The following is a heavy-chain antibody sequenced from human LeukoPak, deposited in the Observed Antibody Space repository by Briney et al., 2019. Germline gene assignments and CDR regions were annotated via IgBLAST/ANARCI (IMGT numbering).Heavy chain of an antibody. V-gene: IGHV3-23*05. CDR2: IYTSGST. J-gene: IGHJ4*02. CDR1: GFTFSSYA. CDR3: AKGSSGYGSGSYPAY. Sequence: GGSLRLSCAASGFTFSSYAMSWVRQAPGKGLEWVSVIYTSGSTYYADSLKGRFTVSRDNSKNTLYLQMNSLRAEDTAVYYCAKGSSGYGSGSYPAYWGQGTLVTVSS. D-gene: IGHD3-10*01.